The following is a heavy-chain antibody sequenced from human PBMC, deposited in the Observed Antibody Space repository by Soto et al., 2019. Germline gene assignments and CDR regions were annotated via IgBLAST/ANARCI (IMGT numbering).Heavy chain of an antibody. D-gene: IGHD5-12*01. J-gene: IGHJ4*02. Sequence: EVQLVETGGGLIQPGGSLRLSCAASGFTVSSNYMSWVRQAPGKGLEWVSVIYSGGSTYYADSVKGRFTISRDNTKNTLYLQMTSLRAEDTAVYYCARGPGGYDLDYWGQGTLVTVSS. CDR1: GFTVSSNY. CDR3: ARGPGGYDLDY. V-gene: IGHV3-53*02. CDR2: IYSGGST.